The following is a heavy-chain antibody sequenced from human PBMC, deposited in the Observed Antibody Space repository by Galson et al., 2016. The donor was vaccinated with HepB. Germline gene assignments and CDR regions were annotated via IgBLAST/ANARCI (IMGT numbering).Heavy chain of an antibody. CDR2: ISYDGANK. CDR3: ARGPLFRGHGMDV. J-gene: IGHJ6*02. D-gene: IGHD3-16*01. V-gene: IGHV3-30*09. CDR1: GFTFTNDA. Sequence: SLRLSCAASGFTFTNDAIHWVRQAPGKGLEWVAVISYDGANKYNANPVKGRIAGSRDNSRNTVFLEMSSLRTDDSAVYYCARGPLFRGHGMDVWGQGTTVTVSS.